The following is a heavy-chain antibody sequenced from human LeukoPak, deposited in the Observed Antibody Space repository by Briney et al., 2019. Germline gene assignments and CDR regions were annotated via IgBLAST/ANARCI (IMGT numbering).Heavy chain of an antibody. J-gene: IGHJ6*02. V-gene: IGHV4-59*01. CDR1: GGSISSYY. CDR2: IYYSGST. D-gene: IGHD6-13*01. CDR3: ARGGYPHYGMDV. Sequence: SETLSLTRTVSGGSISSYYWSWIRQPPGKGLEWIGNIYYSGSTNYNPSLRSRVTISVDTSKNQCSLKLSSVTAADTAVYYCARGGYPHYGMDVWGQGTTVTVSS.